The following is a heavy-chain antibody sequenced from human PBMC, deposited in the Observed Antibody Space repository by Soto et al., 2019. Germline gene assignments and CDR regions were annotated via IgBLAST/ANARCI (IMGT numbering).Heavy chain of an antibody. V-gene: IGHV3-66*01. J-gene: IGHJ4*02. Sequence: VGSLRLSCAASGFTVSNYYMSWVRQAPGKGLEWVSLIYSGGNTYYPDSVKGRFTISRDNSKNTLYLQMNSLRAEDTAVYYCARDKGTTVIGYFDCWGQGTLVTVSS. CDR2: IYSGGNT. CDR3: ARDKGTTVIGYFDC. CDR1: GFTVSNYY. D-gene: IGHD4-17*01.